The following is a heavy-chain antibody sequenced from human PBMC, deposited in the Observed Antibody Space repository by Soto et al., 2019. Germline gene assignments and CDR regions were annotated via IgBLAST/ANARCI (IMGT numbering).Heavy chain of an antibody. CDR2: IYYSGST. D-gene: IGHD6-13*01. Sequence: QLQLQESGPGLVKPSETLSLTCTVSGGSISSSSYYWGWIRQPPGKGLEWIGSIYYSGSTYYNPSLKGRVTIPVDTSKNQFSLKLSSVTAADTAVYYCARHQSHSSSYVDPWGQGTLVTVSS. J-gene: IGHJ5*02. CDR1: GGSISSSSYY. V-gene: IGHV4-39*01. CDR3: ARHQSHSSSYVDP.